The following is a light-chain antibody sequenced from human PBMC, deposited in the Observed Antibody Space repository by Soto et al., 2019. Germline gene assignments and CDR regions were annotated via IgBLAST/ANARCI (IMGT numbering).Light chain of an antibody. Sequence: QSALTQPPSVSGSPGQSVTISCTGTSVDVGSFNRVSWYQQPPGTAPKLIIYEVTNRPSGVPVRFSGSKSANMASLTISGLQAEDEADYYCASYTTGRVWVFGGGTKLTVL. J-gene: IGLJ3*02. V-gene: IGLV2-18*02. CDR2: EVT. CDR3: ASYTTGRVWV. CDR1: SVDVGSFNR.